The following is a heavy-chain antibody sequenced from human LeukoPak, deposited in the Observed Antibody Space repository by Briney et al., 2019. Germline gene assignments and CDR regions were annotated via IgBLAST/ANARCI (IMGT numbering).Heavy chain of an antibody. V-gene: IGHV4-30-2*01. D-gene: IGHD2/OR15-2a*01. CDR3: ARSPGKYFHYYYYMDV. CDR1: GGSISSGGYY. Sequence: SQTLSLTCTVSGGSISSGGYYWSWIRQPPGKGLEWIGYIYHSGSTYYNPSLKSRVTISVDRSKNQFSLKLSSVTAADTAVYYCARSPGKYFHYYYYMDVWGKGTTVTVSS. J-gene: IGHJ6*03. CDR2: IYHSGST.